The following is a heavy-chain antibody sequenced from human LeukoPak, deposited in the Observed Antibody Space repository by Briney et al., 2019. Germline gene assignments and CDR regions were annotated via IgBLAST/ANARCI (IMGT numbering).Heavy chain of an antibody. CDR2: LSSTGNT. J-gene: IGHJ3*02. CDR1: GFTFRNYW. D-gene: IGHD3-3*01. Sequence: PGGSLRLSCAASGFTFRNYWMNWVRQAPGKGLEWVSLLSSTGNTSYADSVKGRFTISRHNSKNTLYPQVNSLRPEDTAMYYCARWRPIDAFDIWGQGTMVIVSS. CDR3: ARWRPIDAFDI. V-gene: IGHV3-53*04.